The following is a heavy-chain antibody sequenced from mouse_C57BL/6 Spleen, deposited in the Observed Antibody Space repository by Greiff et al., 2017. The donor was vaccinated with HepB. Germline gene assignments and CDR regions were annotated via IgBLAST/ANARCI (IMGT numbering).Heavy chain of an antibody. Sequence: EVKLQESGPVLVKPGASVKMSCKASGYTFTDYYMNWVKQSHGKSLEWIGVINPYNGGTSYNQKFKGKATLTVDKSSSTAYMELNSLTSEDSAVYYCARWPSAQAYAMDYWGQGTSVTVSS. CDR2: INPYNGGT. CDR3: ARWPSAQAYAMDY. D-gene: IGHD3-2*02. CDR1: GYTFTDYY. J-gene: IGHJ4*01. V-gene: IGHV1-19*01.